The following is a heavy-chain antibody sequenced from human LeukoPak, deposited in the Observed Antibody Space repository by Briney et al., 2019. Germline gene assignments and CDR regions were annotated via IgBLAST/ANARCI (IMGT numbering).Heavy chain of an antibody. CDR3: ARGPALLWFGELLRAFDY. Sequence: ASVKVSCKASGYTFTGYYMHWVRQAPGQGLEWMGWINPNSGSTNYAQKFQGRVTMTRDTSISTAYMELSRLRSDDTAVYYCARGPALLWFGELLRAFDYWGQGTLVTVSS. CDR1: GYTFTGYY. J-gene: IGHJ4*02. V-gene: IGHV1-2*02. D-gene: IGHD3-10*01. CDR2: INPNSGST.